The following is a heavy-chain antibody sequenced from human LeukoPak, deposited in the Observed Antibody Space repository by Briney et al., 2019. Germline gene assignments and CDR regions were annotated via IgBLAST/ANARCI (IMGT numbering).Heavy chain of an antibody. V-gene: IGHV2-5*01. CDR2: IYWNDDK. J-gene: IGHJ2*01. D-gene: IGHD4-17*01. Sequence: SGPTLVNPPQTLTLTCTFSGFSLRTGGVGVGWIRQPPGKALEWLPLIYWNDDKRYSPSLKSRLTITKDTSKNQVVLTMTNMDPVDTATYYCAHSYGDPIPYWYFDLWGRGTLVTVSS. CDR3: AHSYGDPIPYWYFDL. CDR1: GFSLRTGGVG.